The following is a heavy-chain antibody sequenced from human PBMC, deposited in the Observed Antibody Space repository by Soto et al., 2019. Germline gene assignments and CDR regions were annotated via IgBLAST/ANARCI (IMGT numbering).Heavy chain of an antibody. D-gene: IGHD5-18*01. CDR2: INSDGSST. J-gene: IGHJ5*02. Sequence: EVQLMESGGGLVQPGGSLRLSCAASGFTFTSYWMHWVRQAPGKGLVWVSRINSDGSSTVYVDSVKGRFTISRDNAKNTLYLQMNSLRAEDMAVYYRTRSITGYSYADTWGQGTLVTVSS. CDR1: GFTFTSYW. CDR3: TRSITGYSYADT. V-gene: IGHV3-74*01.